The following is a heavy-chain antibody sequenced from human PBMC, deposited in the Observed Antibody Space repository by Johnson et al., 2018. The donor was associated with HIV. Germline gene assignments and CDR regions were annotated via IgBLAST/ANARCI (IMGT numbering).Heavy chain of an antibody. J-gene: IGHJ3*02. CDR2: MGGSVTTI. D-gene: IGHD3-3*01. CDR1: GSPFRDYY. Sequence: VQLVESGGGLVKPGGSLRLSCAASGSPFRDYYLTWIRPAPGKGLEWVSSMGGSVTTIYYADSVKGRLTIPRDNAKNLIYLKMNSLRADDTAVYYCAREGGATIFGVTDAFDIWGQGTMVSVS. CDR3: AREGGATIFGVTDAFDI. V-gene: IGHV3-11*04.